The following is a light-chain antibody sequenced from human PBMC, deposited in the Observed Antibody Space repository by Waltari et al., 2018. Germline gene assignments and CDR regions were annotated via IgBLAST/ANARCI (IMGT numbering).Light chain of an antibody. CDR3: ATWDDSLKGPV. J-gene: IGLJ2*01. Sequence: QSVLTQPPSVSGAPRQRVTISCSGSRSNIGNNAVSWYQHPPGNTPKLLIFFDDVVPTWVSDRFSGSKSATSASLAISGLQSDDEADYYCATWDDSLKGPVFGGGTKLTVL. CDR2: FDD. CDR1: RSNIGNNA. V-gene: IGLV1-36*01.